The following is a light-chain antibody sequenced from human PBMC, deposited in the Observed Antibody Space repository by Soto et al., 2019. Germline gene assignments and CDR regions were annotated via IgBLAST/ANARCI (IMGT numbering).Light chain of an antibody. J-gene: IGLJ3*02. CDR1: TSDVGIYNL. V-gene: IGLV2-23*02. CDR3: SSYAGSRGV. Sequence: QSALTQPASVSGSPGQSITISCSGTTSDVGIYNLVSWYQQHPGKAPKLVIYEVDKRPSGVSKRFSGSRSGNTASLTISGLQSEDEADYYCSSYAGSRGVFGGGTKLTVL. CDR2: EVD.